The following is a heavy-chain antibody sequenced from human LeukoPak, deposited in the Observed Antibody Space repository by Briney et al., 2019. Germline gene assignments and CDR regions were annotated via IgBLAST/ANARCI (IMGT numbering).Heavy chain of an antibody. CDR2: IYYSGST. Sequence: PSETLSLTCTVSGGSISSYYWSWIRQPPGKGLEWIGYIYYSGSTNYNPSLRSRVTISVDTSKNQFSLKLSSVTAADTAVYYCARGTGELLYFDLWGRGTLVTVSS. CDR3: ARGTGELLYFDL. V-gene: IGHV4-59*01. CDR1: GGSISSYY. D-gene: IGHD7-27*01. J-gene: IGHJ2*01.